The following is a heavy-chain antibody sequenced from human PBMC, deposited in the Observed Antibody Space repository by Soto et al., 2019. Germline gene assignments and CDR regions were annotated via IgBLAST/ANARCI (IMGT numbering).Heavy chain of an antibody. Sequence: EVQLLESGGGLVQPGGSLRLSCAASGFTFSNFPMTWVRQAPGEGLEWVSLISGSGGRTYYADSVKGRFAISRDNSKNTLYLQMNALRVDDSAVYYCAMQASGLDAPFDYWGQGALVTVSS. D-gene: IGHD6-19*01. CDR1: GFTFSNFP. V-gene: IGHV3-23*01. CDR2: ISGSGGRT. J-gene: IGHJ4*02. CDR3: AMQASGLDAPFDY.